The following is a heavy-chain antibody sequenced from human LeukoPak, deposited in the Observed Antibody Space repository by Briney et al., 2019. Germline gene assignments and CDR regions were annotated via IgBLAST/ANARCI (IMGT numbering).Heavy chain of an antibody. V-gene: IGHV4-39*07. CDR1: GGSISSSSYY. Sequence: SETLSLACTVSGGSISSSSYYWGWIRQPPGKGLEWIGSIYYSGSTNYNPSLKSRVTMSVDTSKNQFSLKLSSVTALDTAVYYCARRRSTTVVGGYFDYWGQGTLVTVSS. CDR3: ARRRSTTVVGGYFDY. J-gene: IGHJ4*02. CDR2: IYYSGST. D-gene: IGHD4-23*01.